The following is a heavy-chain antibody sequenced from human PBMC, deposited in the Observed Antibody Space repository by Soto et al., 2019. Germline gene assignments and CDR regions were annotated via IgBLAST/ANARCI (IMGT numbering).Heavy chain of an antibody. D-gene: IGHD3-3*01. CDR2: IKQDGSEK. V-gene: IGHV3-7*01. Sequence: PGGSLRLSCAASGFTFSSYWMSWVRQAPGRGLEWVANIKQDGSEKYYVDSVKGRFTISRDNAKNSLYLQMNSLRAEDTAVYYCARDPRYDFWSGYSENFDYWGPGTLVTVSS. CDR3: ARDPRYDFWSGYSENFDY. J-gene: IGHJ4*02. CDR1: GFTFSSYW.